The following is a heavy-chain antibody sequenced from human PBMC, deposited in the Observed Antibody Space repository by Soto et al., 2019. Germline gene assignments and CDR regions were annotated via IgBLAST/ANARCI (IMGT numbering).Heavy chain of an antibody. CDR1: GGSISSSSYY. CDR3: ARQDIVVVPAAILLDGMDV. Sequence: PSETLSLTCTVSGGSISSSSYYWGWIRQPPGKGLEWIGSIYYSGSTYYNPSLKSRVTISVDTSKNQFSLKLSSVTAADTAVYYCARQDIVVVPAAILLDGMDVWGQGTTGHRLL. D-gene: IGHD2-2*02. J-gene: IGHJ6*02. V-gene: IGHV4-39*01. CDR2: IYYSGST.